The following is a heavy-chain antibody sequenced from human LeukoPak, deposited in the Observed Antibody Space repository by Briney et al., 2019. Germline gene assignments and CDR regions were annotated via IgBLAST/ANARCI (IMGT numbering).Heavy chain of an antibody. CDR3: VRDKAGSYYDFWSGYL. CDR1: GFTFSSYS. D-gene: IGHD3-3*01. V-gene: IGHV3-48*01. CDR2: ISSSSSTI. J-gene: IGHJ4*02. Sequence: GGSLRLSCAASGFTFSSYSMNWVRQAPGKGLEWVSYISSSSSTIYYADSVKGRFTTSRDNAKNSLYLQMNSLRAEDTAVYYCVRDKAGSYYDFWSGYLWGQGTLVTVSS.